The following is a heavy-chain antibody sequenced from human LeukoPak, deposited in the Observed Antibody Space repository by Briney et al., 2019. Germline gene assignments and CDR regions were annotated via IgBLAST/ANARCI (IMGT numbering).Heavy chain of an antibody. CDR1: GGSISSYY. J-gene: IGHJ5*02. D-gene: IGHD3-22*01. V-gene: IGHV4-4*07. CDR3: ARDRWDSSGYYYSWFDP. Sequence: ETLSLTCTVSGGSISSYYWSWIRQPAGKGLEWIGRIYTSGSTNYNPSLKSRVTMSVDTSKNQFSLKLSSVTAADTAVYYCARDRWDSSGYYYSWFDPWGQGTLVTVSS. CDR2: IYTSGST.